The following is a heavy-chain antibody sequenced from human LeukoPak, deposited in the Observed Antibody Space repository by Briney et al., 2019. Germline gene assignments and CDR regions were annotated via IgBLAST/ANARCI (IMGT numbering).Heavy chain of an antibody. CDR3: VRNGYYLAPDY. J-gene: IGHJ4*02. D-gene: IGHD3-22*01. Sequence: PGGSLRLSCAASGFTFSSYEMNWVRQAPGKGLEWVSYISSSGSTIYYADSVKGRFTISRDNTKNSLYLQMNSLRAEDTAVYYCVRNGYYLAPDYWGQGTLVTVSS. CDR1: GFTFSSYE. V-gene: IGHV3-48*03. CDR2: ISSSGSTI.